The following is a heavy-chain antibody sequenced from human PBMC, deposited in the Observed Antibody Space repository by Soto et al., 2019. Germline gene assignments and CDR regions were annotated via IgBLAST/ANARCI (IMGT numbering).Heavy chain of an antibody. V-gene: IGHV3-7*01. J-gene: IGHJ4*02. CDR1: GFTFSTYW. CDR2: IKQDGSEK. CDR3: ARRWLRSSLDY. D-gene: IGHD5-12*01. Sequence: EVQLVESGGGLVQPGGSLRLSCAASGFTFSTYWMTWVRQAPGKGLEWVAYIKQDGSEKSYVDSVMGRFTISRDNAKNSLYLQMNSLRAEDTAIYYCARRWLRSSLDYWGQGTLVTVSS.